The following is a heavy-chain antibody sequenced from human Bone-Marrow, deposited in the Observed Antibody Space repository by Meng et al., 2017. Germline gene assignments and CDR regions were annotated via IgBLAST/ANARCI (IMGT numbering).Heavy chain of an antibody. CDR3: ARDHRRGYYDSSGYYPYY. CDR1: GFTFTSSA. J-gene: IGHJ4*02. D-gene: IGHD3-22*01. Sequence: ASVKVSCKASGFTFTSSAMQWVRQAPGQGLEWMGWISAYNGNTNYAQKLQGRVTMTTDTSTSTAYMELRSLRSDDTAVYYCARDHRRGYYDSSGYYPYYWGQGTLVTGSS. V-gene: IGHV1-18*01. CDR2: ISAYNGNT.